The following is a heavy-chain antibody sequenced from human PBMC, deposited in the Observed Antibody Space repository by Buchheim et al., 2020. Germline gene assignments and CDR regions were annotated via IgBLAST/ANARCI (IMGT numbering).Heavy chain of an antibody. CDR3: AKARSGIAAAGSNY. V-gene: IGHV3-23*01. CDR1: GFTFSNYA. CDR2: IVGSGDSA. Sequence: EVQLLESGGGLVQPGGSLRLSCAVSGFTFSNYAISWVRQAPGKGLEWVSVIVGSGDSAYYADSVKGRFTISRDNSENTVHLQMNSLRAEDTAVYYCAKARSGIAAAGSNYWGQGTL. D-gene: IGHD6-13*01. J-gene: IGHJ4*02.